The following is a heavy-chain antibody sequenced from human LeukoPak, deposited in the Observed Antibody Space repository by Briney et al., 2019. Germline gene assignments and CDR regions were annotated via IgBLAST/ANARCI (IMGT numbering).Heavy chain of an antibody. CDR2: ISSSSSYI. CDR3: ARDADIVVVVAASRPFDY. V-gene: IGHV3-21*01. D-gene: IGHD2-15*01. CDR1: GFTFSSYS. J-gene: IGHJ4*02. Sequence: GGSLRLSCAASGFTFSSYSMNWVRQAPGKGLEWVSPISSSSSYIYYADSVKGRFTISRDNAKNSLYLQMNSLRAEDTAVYYCARDADIVVVVAASRPFDYWGQGTLVTVSS.